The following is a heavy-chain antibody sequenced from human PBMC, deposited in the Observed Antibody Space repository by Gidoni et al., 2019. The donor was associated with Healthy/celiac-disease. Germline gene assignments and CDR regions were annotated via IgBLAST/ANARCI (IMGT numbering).Heavy chain of an antibody. V-gene: IGHV3-33*01. CDR2: IWYDGSNK. CDR1: SYG. CDR3: ARGMMVRGVITKPPYYYGMDV. Sequence: SYGMHWVRQAPGKGLEWVAVIWYDGSNKYYADSVKGRFTISRDNSKNTLYLQMNSLRAEDTAVYYCARGMMVRGVITKPPYYYGMDVWGQGTTVNVSS. D-gene: IGHD3-10*01. J-gene: IGHJ6*02.